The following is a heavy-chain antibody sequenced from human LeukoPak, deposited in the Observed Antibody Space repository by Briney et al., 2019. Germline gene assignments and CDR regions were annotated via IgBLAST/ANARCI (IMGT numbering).Heavy chain of an antibody. CDR3: AREVSSTAIINY. D-gene: IGHD5-18*01. J-gene: IGHJ4*02. CDR1: GGSISSSTYY. V-gene: IGHV4-39*02. Sequence: PSETLSLTCTVSGGSISSSTYYWGWIRRPPGKGLEWIGSIYYSGTTYYNPSLKSRVTISVDTFKNQFSLKLSSVSAADTAVYYCAREVSSTAIINYWGQGTLVTVSS. CDR2: IYYSGTT.